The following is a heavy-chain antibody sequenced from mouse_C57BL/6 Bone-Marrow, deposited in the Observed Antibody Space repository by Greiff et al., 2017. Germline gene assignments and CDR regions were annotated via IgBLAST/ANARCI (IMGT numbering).Heavy chain of an antibody. CDR3: ARNGVYYYGSSYFDY. V-gene: IGHV1-82*01. CDR2: IYPGDGDT. CDR1: GYAFSSSW. J-gene: IGHJ2*01. D-gene: IGHD1-1*01. Sequence: VQLQQSGPELVKPGASVKISCKASGYAFSSSWMNWVKQRPGKGLEWIGRIYPGDGDTNYNGKFKGKATLTADKSSSTAYMQLSSLPSEDSAVYFCARNGVYYYGSSYFDYWGQGTTLTVSS.